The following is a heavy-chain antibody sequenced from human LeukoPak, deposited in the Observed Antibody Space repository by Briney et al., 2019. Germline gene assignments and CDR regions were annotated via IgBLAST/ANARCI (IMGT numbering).Heavy chain of an antibody. Sequence: GGSLRLSCAPSGFTFSSYAMSWVRQAPGKGLEWVSAISGSGGSSYYADSVKGRFTISRDNSKNTLYLQMNSLRAEDTAVYYCAGTDQLLYPYYFDYWGQGTLVTVSS. D-gene: IGHD2-2*02. CDR1: GFTFSSYA. CDR3: AGTDQLLYPYYFDY. J-gene: IGHJ4*02. CDR2: ISGSGGSS. V-gene: IGHV3-23*01.